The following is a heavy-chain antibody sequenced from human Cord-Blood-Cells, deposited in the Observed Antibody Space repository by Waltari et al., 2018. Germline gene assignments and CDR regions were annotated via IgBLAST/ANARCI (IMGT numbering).Heavy chain of an antibody. Sequence: QLQLQESGPGLVKPSETLSITCTVSGGSISSSSYYWGWIRQPPGKGLEWIGSIYYSGSTYYNPSLKRRVTISVDTSKNQFSLKRSSVTAADTAVYYCAIHSGIVGATFDYWGQGTLVTVSS. D-gene: IGHD1-26*01. CDR1: GGSISSSSYY. V-gene: IGHV4-39*01. CDR3: AIHSGIVGATFDY. J-gene: IGHJ4*02. CDR2: IYYSGST.